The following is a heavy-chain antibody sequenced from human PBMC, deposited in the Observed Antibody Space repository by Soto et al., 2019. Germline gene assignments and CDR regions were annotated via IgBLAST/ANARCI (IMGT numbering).Heavy chain of an antibody. J-gene: IGHJ6*02. CDR1: GFTFSSYA. V-gene: IGHV3-30-3*01. CDR2: ISYDGSNK. CDR3: ARATVTTFYYYYGMDV. Sequence: QVQLVESGGGVVQPGRSLRLSCAASGFTFSSYAMHWVRQAPGKGLEWVEVISYDGSNKYYAASVKGRFTISRDNSKNTLYLQMNSLRAEDTAVDYCARATVTTFYYYYGMDVWGQGTTVTVSS. D-gene: IGHD4-4*01.